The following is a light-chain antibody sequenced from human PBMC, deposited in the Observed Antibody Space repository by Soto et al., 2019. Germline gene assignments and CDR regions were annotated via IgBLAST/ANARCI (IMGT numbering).Light chain of an antibody. CDR1: STDVGEYNY. V-gene: IGLV2-8*01. CDR3: SSFVGAPVI. J-gene: IGLJ2*01. Sequence: QSARTQPPSASGSPGQSVTIPCAGTSTDVGEYNYVSWYQQHPGKVPKLIIFEVNKRPSGVPDRFSGSKSGDTASLTVSGLQAEDEADYSCSSFVGAPVIFGGGTKLTVL. CDR2: EVN.